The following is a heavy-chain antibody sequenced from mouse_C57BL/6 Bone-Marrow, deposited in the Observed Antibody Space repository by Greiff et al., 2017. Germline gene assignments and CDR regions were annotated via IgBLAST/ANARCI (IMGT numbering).Heavy chain of an antibody. CDR2: ISGGGGNT. J-gene: IGHJ3*01. V-gene: IGHV5-9*01. Sequence: EVKVVESGGGLVKPGGSLKLSCAASGFTFSSYTMSWVRQTPEKRLEWVATISGGGGNTYYPDSVKGRFTISRDNAKNTLYLQMSSLRSEDTALYYCARIYYGNSWFAYWGQGTLVTVSA. CDR3: ARIYYGNSWFAY. D-gene: IGHD2-1*01. CDR1: GFTFSSYT.